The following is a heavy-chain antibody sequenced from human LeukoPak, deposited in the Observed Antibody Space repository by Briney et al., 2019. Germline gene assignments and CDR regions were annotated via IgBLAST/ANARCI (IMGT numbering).Heavy chain of an antibody. CDR1: GFTFSSYE. V-gene: IGHV3-48*03. Sequence: GGSLRLSCAASGFTFSSYEMSCVRQAPGKGLEWGSYISSSGSTIYYADSVKGRFTIPRDNAKNSLYLQMNSLRAENTAVYYCARDWHRNYWGQGTLVTVSS. CDR2: ISSSGSTI. CDR3: ARDWHRNY. J-gene: IGHJ4*02. D-gene: IGHD2-21*01.